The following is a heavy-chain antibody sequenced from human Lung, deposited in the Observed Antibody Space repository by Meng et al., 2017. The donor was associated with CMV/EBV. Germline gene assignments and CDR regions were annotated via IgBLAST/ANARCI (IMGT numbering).Heavy chain of an antibody. CDR3: VKGTPGRSYCDY. CDR1: GYTFTTYG. CDR2: FVNYRDT. J-gene: IGHJ4*02. Sequence: VQMGAAGAEVKKPGAAVTVSCKASGYTFTTYGISWVRQAPGLGLEWMGWFVNYRDTYPAPKFQDRVTMTTDTHTNTVIMELRSLTSDDTAVYYCVKGTPGRSYCDYWGQGTLVTISS. V-gene: IGHV1-18*01. D-gene: IGHD3-10*01.